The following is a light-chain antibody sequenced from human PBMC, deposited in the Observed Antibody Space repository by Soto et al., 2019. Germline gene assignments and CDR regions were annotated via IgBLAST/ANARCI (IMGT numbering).Light chain of an antibody. J-gene: IGKJ5*01. CDR1: QSLDTF. V-gene: IGKV3-20*01. Sequence: VLTQSPGTLSLSPGERATLSCRASQSLDTFLAWYQQKPGQAPRLLIYGASSRATGIPDRFSGSGSGTDFTLTISRLEPEDFVVYYCQQYGSSPTTFGQGTRLENK. CDR2: GAS. CDR3: QQYGSSPTT.